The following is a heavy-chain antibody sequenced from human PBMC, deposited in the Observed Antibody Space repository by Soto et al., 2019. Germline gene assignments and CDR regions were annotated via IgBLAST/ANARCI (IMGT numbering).Heavy chain of an antibody. CDR2: INHSGTT. D-gene: IGHD6-19*01. Sequence: LSLTSTVSGGSFSGFFWTWIRQPPGKGLEWIGEINHSGTTNYNSSLKSRVTISQDMSENQFSLSLTSLTVADTAVYYCVRGQWLPRGEYWGQGTLVTVSS. V-gene: IGHV4-34*01. J-gene: IGHJ4*02. CDR3: VRGQWLPRGEY. CDR1: GGSFSGFF.